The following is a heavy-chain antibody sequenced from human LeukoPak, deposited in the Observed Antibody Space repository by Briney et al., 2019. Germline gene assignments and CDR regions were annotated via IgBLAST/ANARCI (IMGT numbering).Heavy chain of an antibody. J-gene: IGHJ3*02. D-gene: IGHD3-9*01. Sequence: SETLSLTCAVYGGSFSGYYWSWIRQPPGKGLEWIGEINHSGSTNYNPSLKSRVTISVDTSKNQFSLKLSSVTAADTAVYYCARARYVNSFYAFDIWGQGTLVTVSS. CDR2: INHSGST. V-gene: IGHV4-34*01. CDR1: GGSFSGYY. CDR3: ARARYVNSFYAFDI.